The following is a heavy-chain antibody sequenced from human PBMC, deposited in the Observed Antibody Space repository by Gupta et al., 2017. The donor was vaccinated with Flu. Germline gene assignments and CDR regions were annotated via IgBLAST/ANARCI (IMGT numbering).Heavy chain of an antibody. J-gene: IGHJ4*02. D-gene: IGHD6-13*01. CDR1: SGYY. Sequence: SGYYWSWIRQPPGKGLEWIGEINHSGNTNYNPSLKSRVTISVDTSKNQFSLKLSSVTAADTAVYYCAREGTAAGSYYFDYWGQGTLVTVSS. CDR3: AREGTAAGSYYFDY. CDR2: INHSGNT. V-gene: IGHV4-34*01.